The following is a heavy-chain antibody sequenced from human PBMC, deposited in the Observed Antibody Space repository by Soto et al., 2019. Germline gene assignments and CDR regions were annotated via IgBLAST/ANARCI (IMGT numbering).Heavy chain of an antibody. D-gene: IGHD6-19*01. Sequence: GASVKVSCKASGFTFTSSAVQWVRQARGQRLEWIGWIVVGSGNTNYAQKFQERVTITRDMSTSTAYMELRSLRSDDTAVYYCARSEQWLVGSFDYWGQGTLVTVSS. CDR3: ARSEQWLVGSFDY. CDR2: IVVGSGNT. CDR1: GFTFTSSA. V-gene: IGHV1-58*01. J-gene: IGHJ4*02.